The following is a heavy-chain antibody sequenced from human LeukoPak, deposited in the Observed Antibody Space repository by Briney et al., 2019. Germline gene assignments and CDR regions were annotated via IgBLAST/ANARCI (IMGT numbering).Heavy chain of an antibody. CDR3: ARGDTIVGATNLVDY. CDR1: GYTFTSYD. CDR2: MNPNSGNT. Sequence: GASVKVSCKASGYTFTSYDINWVRQATGQGLEWMGWMNPNSGNTGYAQKFQGRVTITRNTSISTAYMERSSLRSEDTAVYYCARGDTIVGATNLVDYWGQGTLVTVSS. J-gene: IGHJ4*02. D-gene: IGHD1-26*01. V-gene: IGHV1-8*03.